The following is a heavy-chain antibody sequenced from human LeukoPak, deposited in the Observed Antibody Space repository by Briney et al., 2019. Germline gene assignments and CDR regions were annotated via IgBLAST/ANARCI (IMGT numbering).Heavy chain of an antibody. CDR3: ARATASGWLQFFDY. J-gene: IGHJ4*02. Sequence: SSVKVSRKASVCTFSSYAFSWVRQPPGQGLEWMGGITPIFGTANNAQTFPGRVTITADESTSTAYMELSSLRSEDTAVYYCARATASGWLQFFDYWGQGTLVTVSS. CDR2: ITPIFGTA. CDR1: VCTFSSYA. V-gene: IGHV1-69*13. D-gene: IGHD5-24*01.